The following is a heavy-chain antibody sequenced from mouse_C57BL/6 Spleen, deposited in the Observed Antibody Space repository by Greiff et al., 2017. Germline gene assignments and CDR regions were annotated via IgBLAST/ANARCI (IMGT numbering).Heavy chain of an antibody. CDR3: ARVRGYDYDGWYFDV. Sequence: QVQLQQSGTELVKPGASVKLSCKASGYTFTSYWMHCVKQRPGQGLEWIGNINPSNGGTNYNEKFKSKATLTVDKSSSTAYMQLSSLTSEDSAVYYCARVRGYDYDGWYFDVWGTGTTVTVSS. CDR2: INPSNGGT. CDR1: GYTFTSYW. J-gene: IGHJ1*03. V-gene: IGHV1-53*01. D-gene: IGHD2-4*01.